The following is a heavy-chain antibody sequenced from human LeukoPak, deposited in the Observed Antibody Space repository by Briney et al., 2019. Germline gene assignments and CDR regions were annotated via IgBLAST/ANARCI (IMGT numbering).Heavy chain of an antibody. CDR2: IWYDGSNK. CDR3: ARDALYYYDSSGYSLTGYYGMDV. J-gene: IGHJ6*02. D-gene: IGHD3-22*01. CDR1: GFTFSSYG. Sequence: PGGSLRLSCAASGFTFSSYGMHWVRQAPGKGLEWVAVIWYDGSNKYYADSVKGRFTISRDNSKNTLHLQMNSLRAEDTAVYYCARDALYYYDSSGYSLTGYYGMDVWGQGTTVTVSS. V-gene: IGHV3-33*01.